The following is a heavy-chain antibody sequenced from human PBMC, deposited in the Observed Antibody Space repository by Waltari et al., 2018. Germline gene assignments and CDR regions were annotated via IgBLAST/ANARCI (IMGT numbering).Heavy chain of an antibody. CDR3: ATYIGASIGTAAFDV. CDR2: ISYNGAT. J-gene: IGHJ3*01. Sequence: QLQLQESGPGLVKPSETLSLSCSVSGGSITSNRHYWGWIRQPPGQGLEWIGTISYNGATYSSPSLRGRVTVSRDTSMNQLSLKLGSVTAAETAVYYCATYIGASIGTAAFDVWGQGTMVTVSS. CDR1: GGSITSNRHY. V-gene: IGHV4-39*01. D-gene: IGHD5-12*01.